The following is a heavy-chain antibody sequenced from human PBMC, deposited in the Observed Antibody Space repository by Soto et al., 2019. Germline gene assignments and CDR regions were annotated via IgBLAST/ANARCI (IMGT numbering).Heavy chain of an antibody. Sequence: QVQLQESGPGLVKPSETLSLTCTVSDGSISSYYWSWIRQPPGKGLEWIGYIYYSGSTNYNPSLKSRVTISVDTSKNQFSLKLSSVTAADTAVYYCARHISPYSGYDLGTFDYWGQGTLVTVSS. J-gene: IGHJ4*02. CDR2: IYYSGST. CDR1: DGSISSYY. CDR3: ARHISPYSGYDLGTFDY. D-gene: IGHD5-12*01. V-gene: IGHV4-59*08.